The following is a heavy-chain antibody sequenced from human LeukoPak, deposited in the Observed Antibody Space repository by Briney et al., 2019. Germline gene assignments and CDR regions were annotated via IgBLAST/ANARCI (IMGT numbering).Heavy chain of an antibody. CDR2: ITGTSDYI. CDR3: AKYTTSSGGDLGDY. Sequence: GGSLRLSCAASGFTFRSFGVHWVRQAPGRGLEWVSGITGTSDYIFYADSVKGRFTISRDNSKNTLSLQMNSLSDDDTALYYCAKYTTSSGGDLGDYWGQGTLVTVSS. J-gene: IGHJ4*02. D-gene: IGHD3-16*01. CDR1: GFTFRSFG. V-gene: IGHV3-23*01.